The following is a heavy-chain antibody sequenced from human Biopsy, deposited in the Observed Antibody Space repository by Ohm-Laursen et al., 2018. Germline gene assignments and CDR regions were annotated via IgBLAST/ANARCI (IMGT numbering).Heavy chain of an antibody. Sequence: SLRLSCAASGFSFSSYGMHWVRQAPGKGLEWVSSISASGNHIYYTDSVKGRFTVSRDNAKNSLYLQMNSLRAEDTAVYYCARAYPPPGRRLVVVAGDFDCWGQGTRVTVSS. D-gene: IGHD2-15*01. J-gene: IGHJ4*02. CDR3: ARAYPPPGRRLVVVAGDFDC. CDR2: ISASGNHI. CDR1: GFSFSSYG. V-gene: IGHV3-21*01.